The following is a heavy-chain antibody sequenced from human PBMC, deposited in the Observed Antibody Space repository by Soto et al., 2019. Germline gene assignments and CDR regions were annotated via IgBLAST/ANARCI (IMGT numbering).Heavy chain of an antibody. D-gene: IGHD3-22*01. CDR2: IYYSGST. CDR1: GGSISSGDCY. J-gene: IGHJ5*02. CDR3: ARVHREAYYDRNWFDP. V-gene: IGHV4-30-4*01. Sequence: SETLSLTCTVSGGSISSGDCYWSWIRQPPGKGLEWIGYIYYSGSTYYNPSLKSRVTISVDTSKNQFSLKLSSVTAADTAVYYCARVHREAYYDRNWFDPWGQGTLVTVSS.